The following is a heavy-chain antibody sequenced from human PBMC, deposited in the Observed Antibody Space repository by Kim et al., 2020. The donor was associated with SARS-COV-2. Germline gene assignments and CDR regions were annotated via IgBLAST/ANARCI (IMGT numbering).Heavy chain of an antibody. Sequence: GGSLRLSCAVSGFTFSSYWMSWVRQAPGKGLEWVANIKQDGSEKYYVDSVRGRFTISRDNAKNSVYLQMNSLRAEDTAVYYCARGGKFYYDTSGYPDDFWGQGTLVTVSS. CDR3: ARGGKFYYDTSGYPDDF. D-gene: IGHD3-22*01. CDR1: GFTFSSYW. CDR2: IKQDGSEK. J-gene: IGHJ4*02. V-gene: IGHV3-7*01.